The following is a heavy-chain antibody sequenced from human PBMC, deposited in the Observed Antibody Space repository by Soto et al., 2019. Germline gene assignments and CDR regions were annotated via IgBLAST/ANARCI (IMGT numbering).Heavy chain of an antibody. CDR2: ISSSGSTI. V-gene: IGHV3-48*03. D-gene: IGHD6-19*01. J-gene: IGHJ5*02. Sequence: EVQLVESGGGLVQPGGSLRLSCAASGFTFSSYEMNWVRQAPGKGLEWVSYISSSGSTIYYADSVKGRFTISRDNAKNSLYLQMNSLRAEDTAVYYCARGVAVNFNWFDPWGQGTLVTVSS. CDR1: GFTFSSYE. CDR3: ARGVAVNFNWFDP.